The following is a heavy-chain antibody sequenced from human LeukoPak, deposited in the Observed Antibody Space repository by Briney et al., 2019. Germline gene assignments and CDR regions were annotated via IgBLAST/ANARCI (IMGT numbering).Heavy chain of an antibody. CDR2: IYPGDSDT. D-gene: IGHD5-18*01. CDR1: GYSFTSYW. CDR3: ARPRDTAMVLFDY. J-gene: IGHJ4*02. V-gene: IGHV5-51*01. Sequence: GESLKISCKGSGYSFTSYWIGWVRQMPGKGLEWMGIIYPGDSDTGYSPSFQGQVTISADKSISTAYLQWSSLKASDTAMYYCARPRDTAMVLFDYWGQGTLVTVSS.